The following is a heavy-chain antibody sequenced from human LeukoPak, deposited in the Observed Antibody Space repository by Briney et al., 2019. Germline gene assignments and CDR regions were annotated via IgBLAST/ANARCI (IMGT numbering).Heavy chain of an antibody. V-gene: IGHV4-4*07. J-gene: IGHJ4*02. Sequence: SSETLSLTCTVSGGSISSYYWTWVRQPAGKGLEWIGRIYSSGNTNYNPSLKSRVTMSVDTSKIQFSLKLTSVTAADSAMYYCARMFSGTYGGIDYWGQGTLVTVSS. CDR3: ARMFSGTYGGIDY. D-gene: IGHD1-26*01. CDR1: GGSISSYY. CDR2: IYSSGNT.